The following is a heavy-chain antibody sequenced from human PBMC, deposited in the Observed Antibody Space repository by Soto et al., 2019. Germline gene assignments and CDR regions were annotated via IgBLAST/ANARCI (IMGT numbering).Heavy chain of an antibody. Sequence: GASVKVSCKASGYTFTGYYMHWVRQAPGQGLEWMGWINPNSGGTNYAQKFQGWVTMTRDTSISTAYMELSRLRSDDTAVYYCARTLGYSYGPYYFGYWGQGTLVTVSS. CDR1: GYTFTGYY. CDR2: INPNSGGT. D-gene: IGHD5-18*01. V-gene: IGHV1-2*04. CDR3: ARTLGYSYGPYYFGY. J-gene: IGHJ4*02.